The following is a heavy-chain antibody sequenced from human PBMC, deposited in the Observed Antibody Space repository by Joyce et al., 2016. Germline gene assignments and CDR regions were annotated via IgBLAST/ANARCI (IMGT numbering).Heavy chain of an antibody. Sequence: VQLVQSVAEVKKPGSSVKVSCKVSGGNFYDYTITWVRQAPGQGLEWMGRISPIVGVANYARKVRGRVARTADKSTATAYLELNSLRLDDTAMFFCTRGRIEYSKTFNAYDIWGQGTMVTVSS. CDR1: GGNFYDYT. V-gene: IGHV1-69*04. D-gene: IGHD2/OR15-2a*01. J-gene: IGHJ3*02. CDR3: TRGRIEYSKTFNAYDI. CDR2: ISPIVGVA.